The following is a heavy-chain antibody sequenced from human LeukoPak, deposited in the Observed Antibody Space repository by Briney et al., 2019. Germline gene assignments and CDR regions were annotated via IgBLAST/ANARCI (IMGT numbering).Heavy chain of an antibody. CDR2: ISGSSTYI. D-gene: IGHD3-16*01. CDR1: GFTFSRYD. CDR3: ARLGRYADY. Sequence: GGSLRLSCAASGFTFSRYDISWVRQAPGKGLEWVSSISGSSTYIYYADSVKGRFTISRDNAKNSLYLQMNSLRAEDTAVYYCARLGRYADYWGQGTLVTVSS. J-gene: IGHJ4*02. V-gene: IGHV3-21*04.